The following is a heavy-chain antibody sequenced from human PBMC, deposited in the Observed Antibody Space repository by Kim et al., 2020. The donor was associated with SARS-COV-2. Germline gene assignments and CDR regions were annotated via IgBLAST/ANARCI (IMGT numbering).Heavy chain of an antibody. CDR1: GDSVSSISAT. D-gene: IGHD1-7*01. V-gene: IGHV6-1*01. Sequence: QTLSLTCAISGDSVSSISATWSWIRQSPSRGLEWLGRTYYRAKWYNEYAVAVKSRITINPDASKNQFSLQLNSVTPEDTAVYYCARGTGTPGYGMDVWGQGTTVTVSS. J-gene: IGHJ6*02. CDR2: TYYRAKWYN. CDR3: ARGTGTPGYGMDV.